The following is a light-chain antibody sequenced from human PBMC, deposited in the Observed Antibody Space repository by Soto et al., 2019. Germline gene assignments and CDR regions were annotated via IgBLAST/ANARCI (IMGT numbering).Light chain of an antibody. CDR3: QKYNNWPLT. CDR2: GAS. J-gene: IGKJ4*01. V-gene: IGKV3-15*01. CDR1: QSVYSY. Sequence: EIVMTQSPATLSVSPGERVTLSCRASQSVYSYLAWYQQKPGQAPRLLIYGASTRSTDTPARFSGSGCGTDFTLTISSLQSEDLAVYYCQKYNNWPLTFGGGTKVEL.